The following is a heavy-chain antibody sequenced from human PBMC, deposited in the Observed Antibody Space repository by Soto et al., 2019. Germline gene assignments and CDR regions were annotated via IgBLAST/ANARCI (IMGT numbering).Heavy chain of an antibody. J-gene: IGHJ4*02. CDR3: ARHPSIVVVPAAIDY. D-gene: IGHD2-2*01. CDR1: GYSFTSYW. V-gene: IGHV5-51*01. Sequence: GESLKIYCKGSGYSFTSYWIGWVRQMPGKGLEWMGIIYPGDSDTRYSPSFQGQVTISADKSISTAYLQWSSLKASDTAMYYCARHPSIVVVPAAIDYWGQGTLVTVSS. CDR2: IYPGDSDT.